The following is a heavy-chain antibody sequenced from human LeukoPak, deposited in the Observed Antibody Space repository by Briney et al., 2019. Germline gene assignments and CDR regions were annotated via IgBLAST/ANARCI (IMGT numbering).Heavy chain of an antibody. CDR2: IGGDSRA. CDR1: GFTFRTNA. V-gene: IGHV3-23*01. Sequence: GGSLRLSCAASGFTFRTNAMSWDRQAPGKGLEWVSGIGGDSRAHYADSVEGRFTISRDTSKNTLYLQMNNLRAEDTAVYYCAKDLLRWSFDYWGQGTLVTVSS. D-gene: IGHD4-23*01. J-gene: IGHJ4*02. CDR3: AKDLLRWSFDY.